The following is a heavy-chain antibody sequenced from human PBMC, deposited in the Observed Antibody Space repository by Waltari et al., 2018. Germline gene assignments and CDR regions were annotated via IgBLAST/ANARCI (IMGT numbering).Heavy chain of an antibody. CDR3: ARGYQRRYFDY. V-gene: IGHV4-59*08. J-gene: IGHJ4*02. Sequence: QVQLQESGPGLVKPSETLSLTCTVSGGSISSYYWSWIRQPPGKGLEWIGYIYYSGSTNYNPSLKGRVTISVDTSKNQFSLKLSSVTAADTAVYYCARGYQRRYFDYWGQGTLVTVSS. CDR2: IYYSGST. CDR1: GGSISSYY. D-gene: IGHD2-2*01.